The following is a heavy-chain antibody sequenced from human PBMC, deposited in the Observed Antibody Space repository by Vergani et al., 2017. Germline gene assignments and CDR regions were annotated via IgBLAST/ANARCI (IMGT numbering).Heavy chain of an antibody. CDR3: ATLGQLRGPGDIVPDY. CDR1: GYTFTGYY. V-gene: IGHV1-2*06. Sequence: QVQLVQSGAEVKKPGASVKVSCKASGYTFTGYYMHWVRQAPGQGLEWMGRINPNSGGTNYAQKFQGRVTMTRDTSISTAYMELSRLRSDDTAVYYWATLGQLRGPGDIVPDYWGQGTLVTVSS. J-gene: IGHJ4*02. D-gene: IGHD6-6*01. CDR2: INPNSGGT.